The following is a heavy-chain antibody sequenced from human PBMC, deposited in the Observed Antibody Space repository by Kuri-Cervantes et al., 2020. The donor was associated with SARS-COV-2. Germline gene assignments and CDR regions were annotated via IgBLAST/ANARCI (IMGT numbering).Heavy chain of an antibody. V-gene: IGHV7-4-1*02. J-gene: IGHJ3*01. CDR3: VATAYCSVTNCYGAFDS. Sequence: ASVKVSCKASGGTFSSYAISWVRQAPGQGLEWMGWINTKTEKTTYAQGFKGRFVFSLDTSVSTAYLQISGLKAEDTAVYYCVATAYCSVTNCYGAFDSWGQGTMVTVSS. CDR2: INTKTEKT. D-gene: IGHD2-2*01. CDR1: GGTFSSYA.